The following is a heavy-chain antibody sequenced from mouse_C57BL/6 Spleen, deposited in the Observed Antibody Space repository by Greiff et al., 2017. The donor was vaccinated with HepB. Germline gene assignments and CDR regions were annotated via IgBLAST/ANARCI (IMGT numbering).Heavy chain of an antibody. Sequence: EVHLVESGAGLVKPGGSLKLSCAASGFTFSSYAMSWVRQTPEKRLEWVAYISSGGDYIYYADTVKGRFTISRDNARNTLYLQMSSLKSEDTAMYYCTREGYYYGSSPYYAMDYWGQGTSVTVSS. CDR3: TREGYYYGSSPYYAMDY. D-gene: IGHD1-1*01. V-gene: IGHV5-9-1*02. CDR2: ISSGGDYI. J-gene: IGHJ4*01. CDR1: GFTFSSYA.